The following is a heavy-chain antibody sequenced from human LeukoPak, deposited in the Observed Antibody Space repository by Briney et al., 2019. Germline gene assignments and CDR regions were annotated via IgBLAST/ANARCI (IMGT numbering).Heavy chain of an antibody. CDR3: ARDNWNWEAYYYYGMDV. J-gene: IGHJ6*02. V-gene: IGHV1-69*04. Sequence: SVKVSCKASGGTFSSYAISWMRQAPGQGLEWMGRIIPILGIANYAQKFQGRVTITADKSTSTAYMELSSLRSEDTAVYYCARDNWNWEAYYYYGMDVWGQGTTVTVSS. D-gene: IGHD1-7*01. CDR1: GGTFSSYA. CDR2: IIPILGIA.